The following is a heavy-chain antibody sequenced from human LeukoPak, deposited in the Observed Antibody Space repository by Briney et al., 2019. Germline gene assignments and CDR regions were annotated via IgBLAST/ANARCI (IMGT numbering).Heavy chain of an antibody. J-gene: IGHJ3*02. D-gene: IGHD2-15*01. V-gene: IGHV4-38-2*01. CDR2: IYHGGST. CDR1: GYSISSGYY. CDR3: ARVGSLGI. Sequence: SETLSLTCAVSGYSISSGYYWGWIRQPPGKGLDYIGSIYHGGSTYYNPTLRSRVTISVDTSKNQFSLKLSSVTAADTVVYYCARVGSLGIWGQGTMVTVSS.